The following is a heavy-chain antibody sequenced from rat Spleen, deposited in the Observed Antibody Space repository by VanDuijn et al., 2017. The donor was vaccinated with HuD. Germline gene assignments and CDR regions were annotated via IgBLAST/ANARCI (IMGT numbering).Heavy chain of an antibody. V-gene: IGHV5-29*01. Sequence: EVQLVESGGGLVQPGRSLKLSCAASGFTFSDYGMAWVRQGPTKGLEWVATISYGDRSGHSSTYYRDSVKGRFTISRDNAKSTLSLQMVSLRSEDTATYYCARRHYGYTDYFDYWGQGVMVTVSS. J-gene: IGHJ2*01. D-gene: IGHD1-6*01. CDR3: ARRHYGYTDYFDY. CDR2: ISYGDRSGHSST. CDR1: GFTFSDYG.